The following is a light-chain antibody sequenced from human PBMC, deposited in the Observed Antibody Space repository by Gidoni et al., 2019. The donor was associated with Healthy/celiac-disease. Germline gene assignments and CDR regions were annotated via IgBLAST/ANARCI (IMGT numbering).Light chain of an antibody. CDR2: AAS. V-gene: IGKV1-27*01. CDR3: QKDNSAPWT. Sequence: IQMTQSPSSLSASVGDRVTITCRARQGISNYLAWYQQKPGKVPQLLIYAASTLQSGFPSRFSGSGSGTDFNLTIRSLEHEDVATYYCQKDNSAPWTFGQGTKVEIK. J-gene: IGKJ1*01. CDR1: QGISNY.